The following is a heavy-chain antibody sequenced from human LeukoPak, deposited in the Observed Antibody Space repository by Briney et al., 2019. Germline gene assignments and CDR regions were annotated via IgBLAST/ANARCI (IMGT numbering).Heavy chain of an antibody. D-gene: IGHD4-11*01. CDR3: ARDHITTVSIPFDY. CDR1: GYRFTGYY. Sequence: ASVKVSCKASGYRFTGYYVHWVRQAPGQGLEYMGWIDPHRGETTYGQKFQGRVTITRDTSISTVYMELSRLRSDDTAVYYCARDHITTVSIPFDYSGQGTLVTVSS. CDR2: IDPHRGET. V-gene: IGHV1-2*02. J-gene: IGHJ4*02.